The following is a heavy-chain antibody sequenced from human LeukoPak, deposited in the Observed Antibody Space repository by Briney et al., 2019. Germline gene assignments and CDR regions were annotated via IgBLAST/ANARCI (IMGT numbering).Heavy chain of an antibody. D-gene: IGHD6-19*01. J-gene: IGHJ4*02. Sequence: AGGSLRLSCAASGFTFDDYAMHWFRKAPGKGLEWVSLISGDGGSTYYADSVEGRFTISRDNSKNSLYLQMNSLRTEDTALYYCAKESRKQWPPSILLDYWGQGTLVTVSS. CDR2: ISGDGGST. CDR1: GFTFDDYA. V-gene: IGHV3-43*02. CDR3: AKESRKQWPPSILLDY.